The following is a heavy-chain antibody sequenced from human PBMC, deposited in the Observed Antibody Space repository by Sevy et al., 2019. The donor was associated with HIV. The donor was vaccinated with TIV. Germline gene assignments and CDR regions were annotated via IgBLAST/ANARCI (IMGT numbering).Heavy chain of an antibody. Sequence: ASVKVSCKASGGTFSSYAISWVRQAPGQGLEWMEGIIPIFGTANYAQKFQGRVTITADESTSTAYMELSSLRSEDTAVYYCARVEGIAAAGAAFDIWGQGTMVTVSS. CDR3: ARVEGIAAAGAAFDI. V-gene: IGHV1-69*13. J-gene: IGHJ3*02. CDR1: GGTFSSYA. D-gene: IGHD6-13*01. CDR2: IIPIFGTA.